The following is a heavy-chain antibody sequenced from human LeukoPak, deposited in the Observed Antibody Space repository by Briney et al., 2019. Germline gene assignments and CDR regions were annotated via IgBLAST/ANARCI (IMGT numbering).Heavy chain of an antibody. CDR3: AKAHLLDWLLPFDY. CDR2: IWYDGSNK. D-gene: IGHD3/OR15-3a*01. Sequence: GRSLRLSCAASGFTFRSYGMHWVRQAPGKGLEWVAVIWYDGSNKYYADSVKGRFTISRDNSKNTLYLQMNSLRGEDTAVYYCAKAHLLDWLLPFDYWGQGTLVTVSS. J-gene: IGHJ4*02. CDR1: GFTFRSYG. V-gene: IGHV3-33*06.